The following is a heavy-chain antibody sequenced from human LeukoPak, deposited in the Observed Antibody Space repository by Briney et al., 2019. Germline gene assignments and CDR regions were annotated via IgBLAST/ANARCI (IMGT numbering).Heavy chain of an antibody. V-gene: IGHV3-66*02. D-gene: IGHD3-22*01. CDR2: IYSGGST. J-gene: IGHJ4*02. Sequence: PGGSLRLSCAASGFTVSSNYMSWVRQAPGKGLEWVSVIYSGGSTYYADSVKGRFTISRDNAKNSLYLQMNSLRAEDTAVYYCARGRYYYDSSGYPYYFDYWGQGTLVTVSS. CDR3: ARGRYYYDSSGYPYYFDY. CDR1: GFTVSSNY.